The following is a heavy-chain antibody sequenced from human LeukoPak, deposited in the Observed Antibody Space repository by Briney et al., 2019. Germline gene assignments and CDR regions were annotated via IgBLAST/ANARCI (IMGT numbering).Heavy chain of an antibody. D-gene: IGHD5-18*01. J-gene: IGHJ4*02. V-gene: IGHV1-69*13. CDR3: ACDMSGYCYGNGDY. Sequence: SVKVSCKASGGTFSSYAISWVRQAPGQGLEWMGGIIPIFGTANSAQKFQGRVTITADESTSTAYMALSSLRSEDTTVYYCACDMSGYCYGNGDYWGQGNLVTVSS. CDR2: IIPIFGTA. CDR1: GGTFSSYA.